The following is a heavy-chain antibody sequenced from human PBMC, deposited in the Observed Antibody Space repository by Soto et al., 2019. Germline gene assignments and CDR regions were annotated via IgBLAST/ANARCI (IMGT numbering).Heavy chain of an antibody. CDR2: IYYSGST. Sequence: QVQLQESGPGLVKPSQTLSLTCTVSGGSISSGDYYWRWIRQPPGKGLEWIGYIYYSGSTYYNPSLQSRVTTRGDTSQNQFALKLRSVTAADTGVYCCFRLTILGVDRYYGMDVWGQGTTVTVS. CDR1: GGSISSGDYY. CDR3: FRLTILGVDRYYGMDV. D-gene: IGHD3-3*01. J-gene: IGHJ6*02. V-gene: IGHV4-30-4*01.